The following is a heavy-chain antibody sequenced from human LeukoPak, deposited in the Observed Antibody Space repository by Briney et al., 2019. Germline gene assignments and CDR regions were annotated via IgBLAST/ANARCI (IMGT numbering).Heavy chain of an antibody. CDR3: ARGRGMYQLLGWGIEFDP. J-gene: IGHJ5*02. CDR1: GYTFTSYD. D-gene: IGHD2-2*01. V-gene: IGHV1-8*01. CDR2: MNPNSGNT. Sequence: ASVKVSCKASGYTFTSYDINWVRQATGQGLEWMGWMNPNSGNTGYAQKFQGRVTMTRNTSISTAYMELSSLRSEDTAVYYGARGRGMYQLLGWGIEFDPWGQGTLVTVSS.